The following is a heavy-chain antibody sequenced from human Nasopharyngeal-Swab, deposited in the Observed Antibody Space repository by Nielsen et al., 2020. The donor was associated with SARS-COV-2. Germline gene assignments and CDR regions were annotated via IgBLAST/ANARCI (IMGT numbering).Heavy chain of an antibody. CDR3: AREEGLGYCSGGSCYSHAFDI. CDR2: IIPIFGTA. D-gene: IGHD2-15*01. V-gene: IGHV1-69*01. J-gene: IGHJ3*02. Sequence: WVRQAPGQGLEWMGGIIPIFGTANYAQKFQGRVTITADESTSTAYMELSSLRSEDTAVYYCAREEGLGYCSGGSCYSHAFDIWGQGTMVTVS.